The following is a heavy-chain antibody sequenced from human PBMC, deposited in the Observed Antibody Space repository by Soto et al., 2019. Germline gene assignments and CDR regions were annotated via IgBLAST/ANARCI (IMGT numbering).Heavy chain of an antibody. V-gene: IGHV4-61*05. Sequence: SETLSHTCTVSGGSISSSSYYWGWIRQPPGKGLEWIGYIYYSGSTNYNPSLKSRVTISVDTSKNQFSLKLSSVTAADTAVYYCARVPSPWGQGTLVTVSS. CDR2: IYYSGST. J-gene: IGHJ5*02. CDR3: ARVPSP. CDR1: GGSISSSSYY.